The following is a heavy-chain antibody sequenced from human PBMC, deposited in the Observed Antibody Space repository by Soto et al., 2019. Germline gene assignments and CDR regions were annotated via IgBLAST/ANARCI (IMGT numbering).Heavy chain of an antibody. CDR3: ARGWRFQHGYNHFDN. J-gene: IGHJ4*01. CDR2: IDPSDSYT. CDR1: GYSFTSYW. V-gene: IGHV5-10-1*01. Sequence: PGAPRKLSCKGSGYSFTSYWISWVRQMPGKGLEWLGRIDPSDSYTNYSPTFQGHVTISADKSISTAYLQWSSLKASDTAMYYCARGWRFQHGYNHFDNSAKGSLGTVGS. D-gene: IGHD2-21*01.